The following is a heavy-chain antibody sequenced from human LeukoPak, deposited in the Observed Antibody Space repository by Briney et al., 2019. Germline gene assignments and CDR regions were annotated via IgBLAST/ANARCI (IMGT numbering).Heavy chain of an antibody. CDR1: GFTFSNYA. J-gene: IGHJ4*02. D-gene: IGHD3-22*01. CDR3: AKDRVYYFDSNGYSCDY. Sequence: GGSLRLSCAASGFTFSNYAMSWVRQAPGKGLEWVSGISGGGGTTYYADSVKGRFTISRDNSKNTLYLQMHSLRAEDTAVYYCAKDRVYYFDSNGYSCDYWGQGSLVTVSS. CDR2: ISGGGGTT. V-gene: IGHV3-23*01.